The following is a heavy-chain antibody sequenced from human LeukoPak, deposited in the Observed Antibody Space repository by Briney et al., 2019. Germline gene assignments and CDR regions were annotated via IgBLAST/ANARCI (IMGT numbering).Heavy chain of an antibody. CDR3: ARRYCSSTSCYYFDY. CDR2: INVNRGGT. D-gene: IGHD2-2*01. CDR1: GYTFTGYY. Sequence: ASVTVSCKASGYTFTGYYMHWVRRAPGQGLEWMGWINVNRGGTNYAQRFQGRATMTRDTSITTAYMELSRLKSDDTAVYYCARRYCSSTSCYYFDYWGQGTLVTVSS. J-gene: IGHJ4*02. V-gene: IGHV1-2*02.